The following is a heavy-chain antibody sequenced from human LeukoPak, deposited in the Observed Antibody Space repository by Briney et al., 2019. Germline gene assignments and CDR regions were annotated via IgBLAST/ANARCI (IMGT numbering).Heavy chain of an antibody. CDR1: GGTFISYA. CDR2: IIPIFGTA. CDR3: ARDRDSSWSYYYYYGMDV. J-gene: IGHJ6*02. D-gene: IGHD6-6*01. Sequence: SVKVSCKASGGTFISYAISWVRQAPGQGLEWMGGIIPIFGTANYAQKFQGRVTITADESTSTAYMELSSLRSEDTAVYYCARDRDSSWSYYYYYGMDVWGQGTTVTVSS. V-gene: IGHV1-69*13.